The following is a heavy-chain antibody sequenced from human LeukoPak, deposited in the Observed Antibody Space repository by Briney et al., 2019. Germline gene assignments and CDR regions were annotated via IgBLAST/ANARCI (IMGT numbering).Heavy chain of an antibody. D-gene: IGHD3-22*01. CDR2: IYYSGST. CDR1: GGSISSYY. J-gene: IGHJ5*02. V-gene: IGHV4-59*01. Sequence: PSETLSLTCNVSGGSISSYYWSWIRQPPGKGLEWIGYIYYSGSTNYNPSLKSRVTISVDTSKNQFSLKLSSVTAADTAVYYCARDRAYYDSSGYYPFDPWGQGTLVTVSS. CDR3: ARDRAYYDSSGYYPFDP.